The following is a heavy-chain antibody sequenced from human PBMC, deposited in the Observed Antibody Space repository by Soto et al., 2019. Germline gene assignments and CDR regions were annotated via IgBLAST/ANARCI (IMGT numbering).Heavy chain of an antibody. Sequence: EVQLVEPGGGLVKPGGSLRLSCAASGFTFSDAWFNWVRQAPGKGLEWVGRIKSKIDGGTTDYAAPVKGRVTISRDDSENTLYLQVNSLKTEDTAVYYCTTGSSGWTWGQGTLVTVSS. V-gene: IGHV3-15*07. CDR2: IKSKIDGGTT. CDR3: TTGSSGWT. D-gene: IGHD6-25*01. CDR1: GFTFSDAW. J-gene: IGHJ5*02.